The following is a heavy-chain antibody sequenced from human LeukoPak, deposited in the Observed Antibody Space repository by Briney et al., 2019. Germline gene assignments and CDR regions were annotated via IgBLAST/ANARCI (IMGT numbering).Heavy chain of an antibody. Sequence: ASVKVSCKASGYTFTSYAMHWVRQAPGQRLEWMGWINAGNGNTKYSQKFQGRVTISRDTSASTAYMELSSLRSEDTAVYYCARGGSSLDYYYYGMDVWGQGTTVTVSS. CDR3: ARGGSSLDYYYYGMDV. D-gene: IGHD2-2*01. CDR2: INAGNGNT. J-gene: IGHJ6*02. CDR1: GYTFTSYA. V-gene: IGHV1-3*01.